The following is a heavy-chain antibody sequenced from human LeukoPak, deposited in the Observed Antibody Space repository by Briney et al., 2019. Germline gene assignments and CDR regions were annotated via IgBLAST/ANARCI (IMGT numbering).Heavy chain of an antibody. D-gene: IGHD6-13*01. CDR2: ISSSGDTT. J-gene: IGHJ4*02. Sequence: PGGSLRLSCAASGFTFSDYYMSWIRQAPGKGLEWVSYISSSGDTTYYADSVKGRFTISRDNAKNSLYLQMNSLRAEDTAVYYCARQQQLVPLDYWGQGTLVTVSS. CDR1: GFTFSDYY. V-gene: IGHV3-11*01. CDR3: ARQQQLVPLDY.